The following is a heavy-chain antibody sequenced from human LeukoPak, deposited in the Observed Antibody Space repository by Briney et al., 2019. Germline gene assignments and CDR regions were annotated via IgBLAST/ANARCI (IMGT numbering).Heavy chain of an antibody. D-gene: IGHD1-14*01. CDR1: GDSISNKNAA. CDR2: TYYRSRWDN. V-gene: IGHV6-1*01. J-gene: IGHJ5*02. CDR3: TRDGTRTGWFDP. Sequence: SQTLSLTCAISGDSISNKNAAWNWIRQSPSRGLEWLGRTYYRSRWDNDYAESVKSRIIINPDASKNQFSLQLSSMTPEDTAVYYCTRDGTRTGWFDPWGQGTLVTVSS.